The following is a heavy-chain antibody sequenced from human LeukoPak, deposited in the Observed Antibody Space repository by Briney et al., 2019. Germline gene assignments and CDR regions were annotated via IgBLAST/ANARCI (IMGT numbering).Heavy chain of an antibody. Sequence: SETLSLTCTVSGGSFSSYYWSWIRQPPGKGLEWIGYIYYSGSTNYNPSLKSRVTISVDTSKNQFSLKLSSVTAADTAVYYCARHLGYFDWLLDYWGQGTLVTVSS. CDR1: GGSFSSYY. J-gene: IGHJ4*02. CDR3: ARHLGYFDWLLDY. D-gene: IGHD3-9*01. V-gene: IGHV4-59*08. CDR2: IYYSGST.